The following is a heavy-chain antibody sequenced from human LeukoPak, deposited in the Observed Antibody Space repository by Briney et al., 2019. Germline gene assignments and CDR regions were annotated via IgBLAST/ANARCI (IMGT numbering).Heavy chain of an antibody. D-gene: IGHD3-16*01. J-gene: IGHJ4*02. V-gene: IGHV4-30-4*01. CDR3: ARVGPGVWFDY. Sequence: SWIRQPPGKGLEWIGNIYYSGSTYYNPSLKSRVTISVDTSKNQFSLKLSSVTAADTAVYYCARVGPGVWFDYWGQGTLVTVSS. CDR2: IYYSGST.